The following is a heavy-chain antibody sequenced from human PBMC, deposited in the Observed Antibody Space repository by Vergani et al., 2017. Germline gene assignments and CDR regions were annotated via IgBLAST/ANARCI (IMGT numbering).Heavy chain of an antibody. CDR2: IIPIFGTA. Sequence: QVQLVQSGAEVKKPGSSVKVSCKASGGTFSSYAISWVRQAPGQGLEWMGGIIPIFGTANYAQKFQGRVTITADKSTSTAYMELSSLRSEDTAVYYCARGASRVVVAATRLGEDYWGQGTLVTVSS. J-gene: IGHJ4*02. D-gene: IGHD2-15*01. V-gene: IGHV1-69*06. CDR3: ARGASRVVVAATRLGEDY. CDR1: GGTFSSYA.